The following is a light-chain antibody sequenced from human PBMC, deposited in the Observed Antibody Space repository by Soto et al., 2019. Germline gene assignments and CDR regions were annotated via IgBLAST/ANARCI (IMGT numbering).Light chain of an antibody. CDR1: GTDVGQYNY. J-gene: IGLJ1*01. Sequence: QSVLTQPPSASGSPGQSVTISCTGAGTDVGQYNYVSWYQQHPGKAPKLLIHHVSRRPSGVPARFSGSKSGNTASLTVSGLQTEDEADYFCFSFTTTSTHVFGTGTKVTVL. CDR2: HVS. CDR3: FSFTTTSTHV. V-gene: IGLV2-8*01.